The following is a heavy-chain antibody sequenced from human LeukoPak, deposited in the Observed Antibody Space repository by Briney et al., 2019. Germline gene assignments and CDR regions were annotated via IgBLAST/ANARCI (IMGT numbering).Heavy chain of an antibody. Sequence: SETLSLTCAVSGDSISSSNWWSWVRPPPGKGLEWIAEIFHIGRTTYNPSLKSRVTISVDKSKNQFSLRLNSVTAADTAVYFCARWNVLTGFDYWGQGTLVTVSS. CDR3: ARWNVLTGFDY. CDR1: GDSISSSNW. D-gene: IGHD1-1*01. J-gene: IGHJ4*02. CDR2: IFHIGRT. V-gene: IGHV4-4*02.